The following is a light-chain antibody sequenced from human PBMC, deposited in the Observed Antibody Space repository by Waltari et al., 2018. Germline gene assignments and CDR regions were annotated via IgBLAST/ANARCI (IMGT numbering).Light chain of an antibody. Sequence: DIQMTQSPSTLSASVGDRVTITCPPSQTSDNYLAWYQQKQGEAPKVMIYDAYTLETWVPSRFSGSGFGTDFSLTISSLQPDDFATYWCQQYNIYSPQAFGQGTKVEVK. CDR2: DAY. CDR1: QTSDNY. V-gene: IGKV1-5*01. CDR3: QQYNIYSPQA. J-gene: IGKJ1*01.